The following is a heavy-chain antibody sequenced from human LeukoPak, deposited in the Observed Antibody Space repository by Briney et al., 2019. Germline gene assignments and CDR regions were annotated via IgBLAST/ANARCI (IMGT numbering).Heavy chain of an antibody. Sequence: PGGSLRLSCVVSGLSFSDSYMTWIRQTPGMGLESLAYISGMGHDIYYADSVKGRFTISRDNAKNSLYPQMNSLRPEDTALYYCSTGPRSLPYWGPGTLVTVSS. J-gene: IGHJ4*01. CDR1: GLSFSDSY. V-gene: IGHV3-11*01. D-gene: IGHD4-23*01. CDR3: STGPRSLPY. CDR2: ISGMGHDI.